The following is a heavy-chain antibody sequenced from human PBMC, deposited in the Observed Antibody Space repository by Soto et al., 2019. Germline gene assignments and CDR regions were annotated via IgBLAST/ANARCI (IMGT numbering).Heavy chain of an antibody. D-gene: IGHD3-10*01. Sequence: QPGGSLRLSCAASGFTFSSYAMSWVRQAPGKGLEWVSAISGSGGSTYYADSVKGRFTISRDNSKNTLYLQMNSLRAEDTAVYYCAKAPPYYYGSGSSSRNFDYWGQGTLVTVSS. V-gene: IGHV3-23*01. CDR3: AKAPPYYYGSGSSSRNFDY. J-gene: IGHJ4*02. CDR2: ISGSGGST. CDR1: GFTFSSYA.